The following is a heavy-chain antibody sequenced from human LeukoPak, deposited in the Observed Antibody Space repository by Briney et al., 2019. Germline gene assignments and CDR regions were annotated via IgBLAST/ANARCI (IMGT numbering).Heavy chain of an antibody. V-gene: IGHV3-15*01. D-gene: IGHD3-10*01. J-gene: IGHJ4*02. CDR2: IKSKTDGGTT. Sequence: KPGGSLRLSCAASGFTFTDAWMCWVRQAPGKGLEWVGRIKSKTDGGTTDYTAPVKGRFTISRDDSKNTLYLQMNSLETEDTAVYYYTTSMGRGTPPRYWGQGTLVTVSS. CDR1: GFTFTDAW. CDR3: TTSMGRGTPPRY.